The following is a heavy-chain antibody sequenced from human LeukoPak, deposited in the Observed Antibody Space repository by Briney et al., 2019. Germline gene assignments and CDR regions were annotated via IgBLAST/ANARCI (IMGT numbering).Heavy chain of an antibody. CDR3: ARETAVSGGVYFDY. J-gene: IGHJ4*02. Sequence: GSLRLSCAASGFTFSSYWMHWVRQAPGKGLVWVSRINVDGSSTYYADSVKGGFIISRDNAKNTLYLQMNSQRAEDSAVYYCARETAVSGGVYFDYWGQGTLVSVSS. CDR1: GFTFSSYW. CDR2: INVDGSST. V-gene: IGHV3-74*01. D-gene: IGHD1-14*01.